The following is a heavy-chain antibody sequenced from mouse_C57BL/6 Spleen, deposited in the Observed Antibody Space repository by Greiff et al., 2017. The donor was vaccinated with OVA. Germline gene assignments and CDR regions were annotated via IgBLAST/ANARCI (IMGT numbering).Heavy chain of an antibody. J-gene: IGHJ1*03. D-gene: IGHD1-1*01. CDR3: ARGDDYYGSSYWYFDV. CDR1: GYSITSGYY. Sequence: EVQLQESGPGLVKPSQSLSLTCSVTGYSITSGYYWNWIRQFPGNKLEWMGYISYDGSNNYNPSLKNRISITRDTSNNQFFLKLNSVTTEDTATYYCARGDDYYGSSYWYFDVWGTGTTVTVSS. V-gene: IGHV3-6*01. CDR2: ISYDGSN.